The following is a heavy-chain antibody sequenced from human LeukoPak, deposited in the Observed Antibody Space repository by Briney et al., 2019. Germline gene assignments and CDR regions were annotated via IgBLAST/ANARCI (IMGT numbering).Heavy chain of an antibody. CDR2: IKEDGSKK. D-gene: IGHD4-17*01. CDR1: GFTFSLYW. Sequence: GGSLRLSCATSGFTFSLYWMNWVRQAPGKGLEWVANIKEDGSKKYYVESVKGRFTISRDNAKNSVFLQMNTLRADDTAIYYCARATQDDFGDVHDAFDVWGQGTMVAVSS. V-gene: IGHV3-7*01. CDR3: ARATQDDFGDVHDAFDV. J-gene: IGHJ3*01.